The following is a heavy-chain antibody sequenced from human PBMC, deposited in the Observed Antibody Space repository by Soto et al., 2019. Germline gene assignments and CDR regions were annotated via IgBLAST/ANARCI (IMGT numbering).Heavy chain of an antibody. D-gene: IGHD2-2*01. CDR2: IYHSGST. J-gene: IGHJ4*02. CDR3: ARASRRTTPQWDY. CDR1: GGSFSGYY. Sequence: TSETLSLTCAVYGGSFSGYYWSWIRQPPGKGLEWIGEIYHSGSTNFNPSLKSRVSISVDTSKKQFSLKLSSVTAADTAVYYCARASRRTTPQWDYWGQGTLVTVSS. V-gene: IGHV4-34*01.